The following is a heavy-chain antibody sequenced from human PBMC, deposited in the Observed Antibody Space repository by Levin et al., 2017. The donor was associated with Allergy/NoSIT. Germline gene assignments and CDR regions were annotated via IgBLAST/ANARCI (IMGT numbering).Heavy chain of an antibody. CDR2: IHYTGYT. CDR3: ARSAHVTVIPAAIFAFDP. J-gene: IGHJ5*02. CDR1: GGSISSYY. Sequence: PSETLSLTCTVSGGSISSYYWSWIRQSPGKRPEWIGYIHYTGYTNYSPSLKSRVTISLDTSKNQFSLKLTSVTAADTAVYSCARSAHVTVIPAAIFAFDPWGQGILDTVSS. V-gene: IGHV4-59*08. D-gene: IGHD2-2*01.